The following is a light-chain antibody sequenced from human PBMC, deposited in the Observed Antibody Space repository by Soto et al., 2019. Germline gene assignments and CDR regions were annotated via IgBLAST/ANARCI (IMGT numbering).Light chain of an antibody. CDR2: EVS. CDR3: KSYTVNTFWV. CDR1: SSDVGGYDF. V-gene: IGLV2-14*01. Sequence: QSALTQPASVSGSPGQSITISCTGTSSDVGGYDFVSWYQQHPGKAPKLIIYEVSNRPSGVSNRFSGSKSGSTASLTISGLQAEDEADYYCKSYTVNTFWVFGGGTKVTVL. J-gene: IGLJ3*02.